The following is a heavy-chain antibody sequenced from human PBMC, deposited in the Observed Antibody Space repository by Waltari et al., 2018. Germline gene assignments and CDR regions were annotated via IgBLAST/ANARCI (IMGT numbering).Heavy chain of an antibody. Sequence: QLQLQESGPGLVKASETLSLTCTVSGYSISSGYYWGWIRQPPGKGLEWIGSIYHSGSTYYNPSLKSRVTISVDTSKNQFSLKLSSVTAADTAVYYCARDCTNGVCYTDAFDIWGQGTMVTVSS. D-gene: IGHD2-8*01. J-gene: IGHJ3*02. CDR2: IYHSGST. V-gene: IGHV4-38-2*02. CDR3: ARDCTNGVCYTDAFDI. CDR1: GYSISSGYY.